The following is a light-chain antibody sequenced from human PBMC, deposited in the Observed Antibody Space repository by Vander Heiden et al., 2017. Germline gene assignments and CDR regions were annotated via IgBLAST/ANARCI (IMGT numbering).Light chain of an antibody. CDR1: SSNIGINY. V-gene: IGLV1-47*02. J-gene: IGLJ3*02. CDR2: DNT. Sequence: QSVLTQPPPASGTPGQRVTISCSGSSSNIGINYVFWYQQLPGTAPKLLIYDNTHRPSGVPERFSCSKSGTSASLAISGLRSDDEADYYCAAWDDSLSGRVFGGGTKLTVL. CDR3: AAWDDSLSGRV.